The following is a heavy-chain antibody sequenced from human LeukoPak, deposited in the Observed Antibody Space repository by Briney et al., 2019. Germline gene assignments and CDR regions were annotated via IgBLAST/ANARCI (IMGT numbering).Heavy chain of an antibody. CDR2: VHYSGST. V-gene: IGHV4-39*07. CDR3: ARLPYRKNWVVTTN. CDR1: DDSISSSSFH. D-gene: IGHD3-22*01. J-gene: IGHJ4*02. Sequence: SETLSLTCTVSDDSISSSSFHWGWFRQPPGKGLEWIASVHYSGSTYYSPSLKSRVTISIDTSKNQFSLKLSSVTAADTAVYYCARLPYRKNWVVTTNWGQGTLVTVSS.